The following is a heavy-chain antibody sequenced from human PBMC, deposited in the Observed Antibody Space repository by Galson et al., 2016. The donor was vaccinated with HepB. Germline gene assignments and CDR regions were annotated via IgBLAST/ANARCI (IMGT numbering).Heavy chain of an antibody. CDR3: ARDPNWGIVGTYDV. Sequence: SLRLSCAASGFTFSRYGIHWVRQTPGKGLEWVALISNDGDDQYFADSVKGRFTISRDDSKNTVYLQMDSLRPEDTAVYYCARDPNWGIVGTYDVWGRGTM. CDR2: ISNDGDDQ. J-gene: IGHJ3*01. D-gene: IGHD7-27*01. V-gene: IGHV3-30*03. CDR1: GFTFSRYG.